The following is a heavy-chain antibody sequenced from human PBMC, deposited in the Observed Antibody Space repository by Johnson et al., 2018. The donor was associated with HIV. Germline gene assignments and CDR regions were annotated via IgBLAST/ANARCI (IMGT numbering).Heavy chain of an antibody. Sequence: VQLVESGGGLIQPGGSLRLSCAASGFPFSSFSMNWVRQAPGKGLEWVSLITGSTYYADSVKGRFTISRDNSKNTLYLQMNSLRAEDTAVYYCAKADRVRYGAGAFDIWGQGTMVTVSS. D-gene: IGHD5-24*01. CDR2: ITGST. V-gene: IGHV3-23*04. CDR1: GFPFSSFS. J-gene: IGHJ3*02. CDR3: AKADRVRYGAGAFDI.